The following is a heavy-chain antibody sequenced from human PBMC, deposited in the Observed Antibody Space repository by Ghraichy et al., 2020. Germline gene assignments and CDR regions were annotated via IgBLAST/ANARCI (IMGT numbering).Heavy chain of an antibody. CDR3: ARWDVAARVLDY. D-gene: IGHD6-6*01. CDR1: GFTFSSYS. V-gene: IGHV3-21*01. J-gene: IGHJ4*02. Sequence: GGSLRLSCAASGFTFSSYSMNWVRQAPGKGLEWVSSISSSSSYIYYADSVKGRFTISRDNAKNSLYLQMNSLRAEDTAVYYCARWDVAARVLDYWGQGTLVTVSS. CDR2: ISSSSSYI.